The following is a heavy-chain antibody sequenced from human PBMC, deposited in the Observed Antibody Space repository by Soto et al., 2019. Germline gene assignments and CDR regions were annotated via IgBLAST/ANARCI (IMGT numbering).Heavy chain of an antibody. V-gene: IGHV1-18*01. D-gene: IGHD1-26*01. CDR3: ESGRYVSY. CDR1: GYAFTTYG. Sequence: QVHLVQSGAEVKKPGASVKVSCQGSGYAFTTYGITWVRQAPGQGREWMGWISAHNGNTNYAQKLQGRVTVTRDTSPCTAYMDRISLRSHCSVVYYCESGRYVSYCGRGAMVAVS. J-gene: IGHJ4*02. CDR2: ISAHNGNT.